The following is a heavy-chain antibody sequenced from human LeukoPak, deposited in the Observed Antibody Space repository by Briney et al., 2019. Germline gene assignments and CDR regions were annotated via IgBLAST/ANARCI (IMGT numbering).Heavy chain of an antibody. J-gene: IGHJ4*02. D-gene: IGHD1-26*01. CDR2: ISSSGSTI. V-gene: IGHV3-48*03. CDR3: ARAGSVGSVDY. CDR1: GFTFSSYE. Sequence: GGSLRLSCAASGFTFSSYEMNWVRQAPGKGLEWVSYISSSGSTIYYADSVKGRFTISRDNAKNSLYLQMNSLRGEDTAVYYCARAGSVGSVDYWGQGTLVTVSS.